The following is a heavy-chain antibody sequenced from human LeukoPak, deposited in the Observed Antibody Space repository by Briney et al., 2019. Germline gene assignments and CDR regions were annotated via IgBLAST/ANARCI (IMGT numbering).Heavy chain of an antibody. Sequence: PGGSLRLSCAASGFTFSSYAMSWVRQAPRKGLEWVSAISGSGGSIYYADSVKGRFTISRDNAKNSLYLQMNSLRAEDTAVYYCARVISHIPMITFGDSEWGQGTLVTVSS. CDR3: ARVISHIPMITFGDSE. CDR1: GFTFSSYA. D-gene: IGHD3-16*01. J-gene: IGHJ4*02. V-gene: IGHV3-23*01. CDR2: ISGSGGSI.